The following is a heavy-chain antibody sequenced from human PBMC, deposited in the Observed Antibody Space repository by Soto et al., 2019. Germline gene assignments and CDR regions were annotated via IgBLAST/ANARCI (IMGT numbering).Heavy chain of an antibody. Sequence: PSETLSLTCTVSGGTISSGGFYWSWIRQHPGKGLEWIEYIYYSGSTYYKKSLKSRVTISVDTSKNQFSLKLSSVTAADTAVYYCARSFGVAGDCPFDYWGQGTLVTVSS. CDR3: ARSFGVAGDCPFDY. J-gene: IGHJ4*02. CDR2: IYYSGST. V-gene: IGHV4-31*03. CDR1: GGTISSGGFY. D-gene: IGHD2-21*01.